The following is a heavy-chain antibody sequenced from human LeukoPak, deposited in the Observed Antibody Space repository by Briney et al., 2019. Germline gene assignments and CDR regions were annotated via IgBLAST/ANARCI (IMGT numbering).Heavy chain of an antibody. D-gene: IGHD5/OR15-5a*01. Sequence: PSETLSLTCTVSGGSISSYYWSWIRQPPGKGLEWIGYIYYSVSTNYNPSLKSRVTISLDTSKNQFSLKLSSVTAADTAVYYCARRYTVSTGFDYWGQGTLVTVSS. V-gene: IGHV4-59*08. CDR1: GGSISSYY. CDR2: IYYSVST. J-gene: IGHJ4*02. CDR3: ARRYTVSTGFDY.